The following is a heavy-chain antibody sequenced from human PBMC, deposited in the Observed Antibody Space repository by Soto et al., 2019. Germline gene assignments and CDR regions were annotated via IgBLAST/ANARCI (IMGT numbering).Heavy chain of an antibody. CDR3: AKPSVSTVTTLDDAFDI. Sequence: QVQLVESGGGVVQPGRSLRLSCAASGFTFSSYGMHWVRQAPGKGLEWVAVISYDGSNKYYADSVKGRFTISRDNSKNTLYLQMNSLRAEDTAVYYCAKPSVSTVTTLDDAFDIWGQGTMVTVSS. CDR1: GFTFSSYG. D-gene: IGHD4-17*01. V-gene: IGHV3-30*18. J-gene: IGHJ3*02. CDR2: ISYDGSNK.